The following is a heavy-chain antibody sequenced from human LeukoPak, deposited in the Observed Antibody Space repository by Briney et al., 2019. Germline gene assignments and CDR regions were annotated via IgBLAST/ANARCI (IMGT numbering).Heavy chain of an antibody. Sequence: KTGGSLRLSCAASGFTFSNYNFYWVRQAPGKGQEWVSSISSTSSYIYYADSVKGRFTISRDDAKNSLYLQMNSLRAEDTAVYYCAKARAYYYDSSGPLRPAGYYYYGMDVWGQGTTVTVSS. CDR1: GFTFSNYN. J-gene: IGHJ6*02. D-gene: IGHD3-22*01. CDR3: AKARAYYYDSSGPLRPAGYYYYGMDV. CDR2: ISSTSSYI. V-gene: IGHV3-21*04.